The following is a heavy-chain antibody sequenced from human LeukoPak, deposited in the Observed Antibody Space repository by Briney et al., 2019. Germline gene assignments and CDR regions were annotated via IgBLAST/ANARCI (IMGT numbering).Heavy chain of an antibody. V-gene: IGHV4-4*02. CDR1: GASISTNKW. Sequence: SGSLSLTCSVSGASISTNKWWSWVRQPPGKGLEWIGEIYHSGSTNYNPSLKSRVTISVDKSKNQFSLKLSSVTAADTAAYYCAGDRGATTWRSDAFDIWGQGTMVTVSS. CDR2: IYHSGST. J-gene: IGHJ3*02. CDR3: AGDRGATTWRSDAFDI. D-gene: IGHD1-26*01.